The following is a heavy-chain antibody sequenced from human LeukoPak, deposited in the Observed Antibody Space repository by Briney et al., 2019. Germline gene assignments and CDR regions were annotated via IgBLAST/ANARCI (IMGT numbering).Heavy chain of an antibody. V-gene: IGHV3-48*03. CDR3: ARYSSSSIFGYMDV. J-gene: IGHJ6*03. CDR2: ISSSGSTI. D-gene: IGHD6-13*01. CDR1: GFTFSSYE. Sequence: PGGSLRLSCAASGFTFSSYEMNWVRQAPGKGLEWVSYISSSGSTIYYADSVKGRFTISRDNAKNSLYLQMNSLRAEDTAVYYCARYSSSSIFGYMDVWGKGTTVTVSS.